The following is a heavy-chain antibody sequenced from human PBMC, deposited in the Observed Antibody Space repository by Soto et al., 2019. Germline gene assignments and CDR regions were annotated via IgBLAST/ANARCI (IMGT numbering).Heavy chain of an antibody. J-gene: IGHJ5*02. V-gene: IGHV4-34*01. CDR3: ARMGSGKFLYCSGGSCSVWFDP. Sequence: SETLSLTCAVYGGSFSGYYWSWIRHPPGKGLEWIGEINHSGSTNYNPSLKSRVTISVDTSKNQFSLKLSSVTAADTAVYYCARMGSGKFLYCSGGSCSVWFDPWGQGTLVTVSS. CDR1: GGSFSGYY. CDR2: INHSGST. D-gene: IGHD2-15*01.